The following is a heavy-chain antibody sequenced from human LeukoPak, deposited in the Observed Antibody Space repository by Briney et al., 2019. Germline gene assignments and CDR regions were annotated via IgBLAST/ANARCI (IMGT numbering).Heavy chain of an antibody. CDR2: VNTATGNT. CDR1: GYSFTIYD. Sequence: ASVKVSCKPSGYSFTIYDINWLRQAPGQGPEWMGWVNTATGNTVYAQKFQGRVSMTRDTSRTTAYMELRSLTSEDTAVYFCARVWGPTPIHYFDYWGQGSLVTVST. CDR3: ARVWGPTPIHYFDY. J-gene: IGHJ4*02. V-gene: IGHV1-8*01. D-gene: IGHD3-16*01.